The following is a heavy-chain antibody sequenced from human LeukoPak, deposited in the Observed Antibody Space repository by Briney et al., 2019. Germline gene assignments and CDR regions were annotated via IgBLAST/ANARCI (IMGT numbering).Heavy chain of an antibody. Sequence: SETLSLTCTVSGGSISSSSYYWGWIRQPPGKGLEWIGSIYYSGSTYYNPSLKSRVTISVDTSKNQFSLKLSSVTAADTAVYYCAREVMGQFDYWGQGTLVTVSP. V-gene: IGHV4-39*07. CDR2: IYYSGST. CDR3: AREVMGQFDY. D-gene: IGHD2-21*01. CDR1: GGSISSSSYY. J-gene: IGHJ4*02.